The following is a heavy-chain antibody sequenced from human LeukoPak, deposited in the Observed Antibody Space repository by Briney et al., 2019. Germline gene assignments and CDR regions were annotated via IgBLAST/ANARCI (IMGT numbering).Heavy chain of an antibody. CDR2: IYYSGST. D-gene: IGHD2-8*01. CDR1: GGSISSYY. Sequence: PSETLSLTCTGSGGSISSYYWSWIRQPPGKGLGWIGYIYYSGSTNYNPSLKSRVTISVDTPKNQFSLKLSSVTAADTAVYYCARTRYCTNGVCFSNPVFDYWGQGTLVTVSS. J-gene: IGHJ4*02. CDR3: ARTRYCTNGVCFSNPVFDY. V-gene: IGHV4-59*01.